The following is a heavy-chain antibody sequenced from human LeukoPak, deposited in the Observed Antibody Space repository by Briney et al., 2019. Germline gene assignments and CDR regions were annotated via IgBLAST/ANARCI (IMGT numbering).Heavy chain of an antibody. CDR3: ARYVISRRPWLLSKSRVRYYFDY. D-gene: IGHD2-21*02. J-gene: IGHJ4*02. CDR1: GGSISSSSYY. V-gene: IGHV4-39*01. CDR2: IYYSGST. Sequence: SETLSLTCTVSGGSISSSSYYWGWIRQPPGKGLEWIGSIYYSGSTYYNPSLKSRVTISVDTSKNQFSLKLSSVTAADTAVYYCARYVISRRPWLLSKSRVRYYFDYWGQGTLVTVSS.